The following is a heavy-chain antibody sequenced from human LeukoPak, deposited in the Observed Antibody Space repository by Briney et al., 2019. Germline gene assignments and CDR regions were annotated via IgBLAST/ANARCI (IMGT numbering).Heavy chain of an antibody. J-gene: IGHJ6*03. D-gene: IGHD3-10*01. CDR1: GYTFTGYY. Sequence: GASVKVSCKASGYTFTGYYMHWVRQAPGQGLEWMGWINPNSGGTNYAQKFQGRVTMTRDTSISTAYMELSRLRSDDTAVYYCARVPPVSEFAVNYMDVWGKGTTVTVSS. CDR2: INPNSGGT. CDR3: ARVPPVSEFAVNYMDV. V-gene: IGHV1-2*02.